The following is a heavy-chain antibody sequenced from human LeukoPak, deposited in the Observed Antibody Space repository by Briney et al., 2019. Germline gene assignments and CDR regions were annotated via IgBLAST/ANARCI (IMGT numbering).Heavy chain of an antibody. J-gene: IGHJ4*02. CDR1: GFMFSSYA. Sequence: PGGSLRLSCAASGFMFSSYAMSWVRQAPGKGLEWVSAISGSGGSTHYAGSVKGRFTISRDDSKNTLSLQMTSLRAEDTAIYYCAKDGDYYDSGGYSSFFDYWGQGTPVTVSS. V-gene: IGHV3-23*01. CDR3: AKDGDYYDSGGYSSFFDY. D-gene: IGHD3-22*01. CDR2: ISGSGGST.